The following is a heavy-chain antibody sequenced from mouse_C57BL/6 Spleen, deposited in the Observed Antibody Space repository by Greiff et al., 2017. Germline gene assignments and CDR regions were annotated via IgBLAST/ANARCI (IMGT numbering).Heavy chain of an antibody. Sequence: QVQLKQSGAELVRPGASVTLSCKASGYTFTDYEMHWVKQTPVHGLEWIGAIDPETGGTAYNQKFKGKAILTADKSSSTAYMELRSLTSEDSAVYYCTRGSIYLFAYWGQGTLVTVSA. D-gene: IGHD5-1*01. J-gene: IGHJ3*01. CDR2: IDPETGGT. V-gene: IGHV1-15*01. CDR3: TRGSIYLFAY. CDR1: GYTFTDYE.